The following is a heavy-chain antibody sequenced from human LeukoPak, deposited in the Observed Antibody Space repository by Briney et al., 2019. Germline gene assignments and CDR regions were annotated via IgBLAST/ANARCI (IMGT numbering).Heavy chain of an antibody. CDR2: VSKSGTTT. J-gene: IGHJ4*02. V-gene: IGHV3-48*03. Sequence: GGSLRLSCAASGFNFRNYEMTWVRQAPGKGLEWVSYVSKSGTTTYYADSVKGRFTISRDNAKNSLFLQMNSLRAEDTAVYYCARFALKTPPTDWGQGTLVTVSS. CDR3: ARFALKTPPTD. CDR1: GFNFRNYE.